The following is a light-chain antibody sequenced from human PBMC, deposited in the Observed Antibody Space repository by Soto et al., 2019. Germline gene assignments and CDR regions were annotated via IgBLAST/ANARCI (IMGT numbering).Light chain of an antibody. CDR3: QQYNSFPWT. J-gene: IGKJ1*01. Sequence: DIQMTQSPSTLSASVGDRVIITCRASQSISDYLAWYQQKPGKAPKLLIYDASSLESGVPPRFNGSRSETEFTLTIRNLQPDDFATYYCQQYNSFPWTFGLGTKVDIK. V-gene: IGKV1-5*01. CDR1: QSISDY. CDR2: DAS.